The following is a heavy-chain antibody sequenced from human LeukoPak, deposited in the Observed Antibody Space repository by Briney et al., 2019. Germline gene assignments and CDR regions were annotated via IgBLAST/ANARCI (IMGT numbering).Heavy chain of an antibody. CDR3: ARDPSSSWAWYFDL. CDR2: IYYSGST. J-gene: IGHJ2*01. V-gene: IGHV4-31*03. D-gene: IGHD6-13*01. Sequence: SETLSLTCTVSGGSISSGGYYWSWMRQHPGKGLEWSGYIYYSGSTYYNPSLKSRVTISVDTSKNQFSLKLSSVTAADTAVYYCARDPSSSWAWYFDLWGRGTLVTVSS. CDR1: GGSISSGGYY.